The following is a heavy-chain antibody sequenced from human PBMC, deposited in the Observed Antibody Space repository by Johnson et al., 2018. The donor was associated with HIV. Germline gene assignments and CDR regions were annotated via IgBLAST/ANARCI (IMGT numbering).Heavy chain of an antibody. CDR1: GFTFTNYE. J-gene: IGHJ3*02. V-gene: IGHV3-48*03. CDR3: ARGYVGLYDALDI. D-gene: IGHD3-16*01. Sequence: VQLVESGGGLVQPGGSLRLSCVASGFTFTNYEMHWVRQAPGKGLEWVSNIGSGGGAIYYADSVKGRFTISTDNAKISLFLQLNSLRAEDTAVYYCARGYVGLYDALDIGGQGTMVTVSS. CDR2: IGSGGGAI.